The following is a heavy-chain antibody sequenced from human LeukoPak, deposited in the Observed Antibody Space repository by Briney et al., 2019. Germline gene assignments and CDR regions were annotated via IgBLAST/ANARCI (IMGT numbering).Heavy chain of an antibody. V-gene: IGHV3-20*04. CDR2: INWNGGST. D-gene: IGHD3-9*01. J-gene: IGHJ4*02. Sequence: GGSLRLSCAASGFTFDDYGMSWVRQAPGKGLEWVSGINWNGGSTGYADSVKGRFTISRDNAKNSLYLQMNSLRAEDTALYYCASMNYDILTGQIIKDYWGQGTLVTVSS. CDR3: ASMNYDILTGQIIKDY. CDR1: GFTFDDYG.